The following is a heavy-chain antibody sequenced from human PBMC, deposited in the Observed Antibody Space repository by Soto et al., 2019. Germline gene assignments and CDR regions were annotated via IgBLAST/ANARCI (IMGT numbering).Heavy chain of an antibody. CDR1: GFSLSKARMG. D-gene: IGHD1-26*01. J-gene: IGHJ4*02. CDR3: ALARREALPSYYFDS. CDR2: IFWNDER. V-gene: IGHV2-26*01. Sequence: QVTLKESGPVLVKPTETLTLTCTVSGFSLSKARMGVSWIRQTPGKALEWLAHIFWNDERSYNTSLKSRLTIFRNTYKSQVVLTGTNVVPVDTGTYFCALARREALPSYYFDSWGQGTLVTVSS.